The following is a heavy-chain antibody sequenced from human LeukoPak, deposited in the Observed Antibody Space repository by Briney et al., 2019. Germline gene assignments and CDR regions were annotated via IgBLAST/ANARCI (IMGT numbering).Heavy chain of an antibody. CDR3: AGRRVLDASFDY. V-gene: IGHV3-7*01. D-gene: IGHD3-16*01. CDR2: MKPDGSQT. CDR1: GFPFSSSW. Sequence: PGGSLRLSCAASGFPFSSSWMNWVRQAPGKGLEWVASMKPDGSQTYYLDSVEGRFTISRDIAKNSLYLQMNRLRAEDTAVYYCAGRRVLDASFDYWGQGTLVTVSS. J-gene: IGHJ4*02.